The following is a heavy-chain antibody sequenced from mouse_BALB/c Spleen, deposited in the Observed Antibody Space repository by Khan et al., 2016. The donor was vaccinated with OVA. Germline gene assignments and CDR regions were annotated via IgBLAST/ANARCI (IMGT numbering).Heavy chain of an antibody. CDR2: IDPANGNT. CDR1: GLNIKDTY. CDR3: ARWEWYLDV. J-gene: IGHJ1*01. D-gene: IGHD4-1*01. Sequence: VQLKQPGAELVKPGAPVKLSCTASGLNIKDTYMHWVKQRPEQGLEWIGRIDPANGNTKYDPKFQGKATITADTSSNTAYLQLSSLTSEDTAVYYRARWEWYLDVWDAGHQDTVSS. V-gene: IGHV14-3*02.